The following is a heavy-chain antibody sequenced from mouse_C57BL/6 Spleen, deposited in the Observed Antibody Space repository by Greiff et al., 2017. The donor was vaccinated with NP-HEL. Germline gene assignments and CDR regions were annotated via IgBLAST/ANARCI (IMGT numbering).Heavy chain of an antibody. Sequence: QVQLKQPGAELVKPGASVKMSCKASGYTFTSYWITWVKQRPGQGLEWIGDIYPGSGSTNYNEKFKSKATLTVDTSSSTAYMQLSSLTSEDSAVYYCAREGLGSSSFAYWGQGTLVTVSA. CDR3: AREGLGSSSFAY. J-gene: IGHJ3*01. D-gene: IGHD1-1*01. V-gene: IGHV1-55*01. CDR2: IYPGSGST. CDR1: GYTFTSYW.